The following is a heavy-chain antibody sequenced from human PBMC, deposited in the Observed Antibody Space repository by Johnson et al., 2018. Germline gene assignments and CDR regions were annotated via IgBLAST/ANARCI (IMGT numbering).Heavy chain of an antibody. V-gene: IGHV3-30*03. CDR2: ISDNGFNK. CDR3: ARGSSGWNVL. CDR1: GFSFSDYG. J-gene: IGHJ4*02. D-gene: IGHD6-19*01. Sequence: QVQLVQSGGGVVQPGRSLRLSCAASGFSFSDYGMNWVRQAPGQGLEWVTVISDNGFNKYYAESLKGRFTISRDNSKNTLYLQMNSLRPEDTAVYYCARGSSGWNVLWGQGTLVTVSS.